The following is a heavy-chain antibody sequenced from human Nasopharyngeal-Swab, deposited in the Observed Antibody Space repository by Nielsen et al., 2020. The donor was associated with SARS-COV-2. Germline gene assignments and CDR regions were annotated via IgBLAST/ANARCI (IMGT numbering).Heavy chain of an antibody. D-gene: IGHD5-12*01. CDR3: ATSIVATSPDY. CDR1: GFTFSSYW. J-gene: IGHJ4*02. CDR2: IKQDGSEK. V-gene: IGHV3-7*01. Sequence: GESLKISYAASGFTFSSYWMSWVRQAPGKGLEWVANIKQDGSEKYYVDSVKGRFTISRDNAKNSLYLQMNSLRAEDTAVYYCATSIVATSPDYWGQGTLVTVSS.